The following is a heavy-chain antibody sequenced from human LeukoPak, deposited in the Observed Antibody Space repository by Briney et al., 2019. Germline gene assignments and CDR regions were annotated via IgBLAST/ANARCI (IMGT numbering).Heavy chain of an antibody. CDR2: IYYSGST. J-gene: IGHJ4*02. CDR3: ARGGGYLYYFDY. CDR1: GGSISSYY. Sequence: SETLSLTCTVSGGSISSYYWSWIRQPPGKGLEWIGYIYYSGSTNYNPSLKSRVTISVDPSKNQFSLKLSSVTAADTAVYYCARGGGYLYYFDYWGQGTLVIVSS. D-gene: IGHD5-12*01. V-gene: IGHV4-59*01.